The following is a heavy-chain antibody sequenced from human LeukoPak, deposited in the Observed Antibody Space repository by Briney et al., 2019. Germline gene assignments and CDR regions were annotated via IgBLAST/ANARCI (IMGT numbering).Heavy chain of an antibody. CDR3: AKAGSSGWSSSGGDY. CDR1: GFTFSNFA. V-gene: IGHV3-23*01. Sequence: GGSLRLSCAPSGFTFSNFAMSWVRQAPGKGLEGVSTISGSGGSTFYADSVKGRFPISRDNSKNTLFLQMNSLRAEDTAIYYCAKAGSSGWSSSGGDYWGQGSLVTVSS. D-gene: IGHD6-19*01. J-gene: IGHJ4*02. CDR2: ISGSGGST.